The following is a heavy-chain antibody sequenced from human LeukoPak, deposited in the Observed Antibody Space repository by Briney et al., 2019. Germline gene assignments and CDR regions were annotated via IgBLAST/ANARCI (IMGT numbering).Heavy chain of an antibody. V-gene: IGHV3-7*01. J-gene: IGHJ4*02. CDR1: GFTFSTYL. CDR3: ASERPSSSWYDY. D-gene: IGHD6-13*01. CDR2: IYQDGREK. Sequence: PGGSLRLSCVACGFTFSTYLMTWVRQAPGKGLEWVANIYQDGREKYYVDSVKGRFTISRDNAKNSLYLQMNSLRAEDTAVYYCASERPSSSWYDYWGQGTLVTVSS.